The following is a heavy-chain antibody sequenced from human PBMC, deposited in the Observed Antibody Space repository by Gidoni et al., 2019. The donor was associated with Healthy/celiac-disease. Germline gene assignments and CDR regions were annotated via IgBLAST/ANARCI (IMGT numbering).Heavy chain of an antibody. J-gene: IGHJ4*02. CDR3: ASNYYDSSGYYVPFDY. CDR2: INPSGGST. CDR1: GYTFTSYY. Sequence: QVQLVQSGAEVKKPGASVKASCKASGYTFTSYYMHWVRQAPGQGLEWMGIINPSGGSTSYAQKFQGRVTMTRDTSTSTVYMELSSLRSEDTAVYYCASNYYDSSGYYVPFDYWGQGTLVTVSS. V-gene: IGHV1-46*01. D-gene: IGHD3-22*01.